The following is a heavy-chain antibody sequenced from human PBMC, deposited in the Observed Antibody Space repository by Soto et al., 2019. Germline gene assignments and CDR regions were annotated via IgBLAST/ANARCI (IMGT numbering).Heavy chain of an antibody. D-gene: IGHD3-10*01. V-gene: IGHV3-23*01. CDR1: GFTFSSYA. Sequence: GVSLRLSCSASGFTFSSYAMSWVRQAPGKGLEWVSAISGSGGSTYYADSVNGRFTISRDNSKNTLYLDMKSMRDEDTAVYYREKQGYQITMVGGGYGRPYYYHYGMDGWRQGTTVTASS. J-gene: IGHJ6*02. CDR3: EKQGYQITMVGGGYGRPYYYHYGMDG. CDR2: ISGSGGST.